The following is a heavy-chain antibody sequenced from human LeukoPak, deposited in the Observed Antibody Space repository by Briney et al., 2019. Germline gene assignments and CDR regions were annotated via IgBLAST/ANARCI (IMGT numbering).Heavy chain of an antibody. D-gene: IGHD4-17*01. CDR3: TRVFDYGVPRERLPDY. V-gene: IGHV3-30*03. Sequence: GGSLRLSCAASGFTFSSYSMNWVRQAPGKGLEWVAVISYDGSNKYYADSVKGRFTISRDNSKNTLYLQMNSLRAEDTAVYYYTRVFDYGVPRERLPDYWGQGTLVTVSS. CDR2: ISYDGSNK. CDR1: GFTFSSYS. J-gene: IGHJ4*02.